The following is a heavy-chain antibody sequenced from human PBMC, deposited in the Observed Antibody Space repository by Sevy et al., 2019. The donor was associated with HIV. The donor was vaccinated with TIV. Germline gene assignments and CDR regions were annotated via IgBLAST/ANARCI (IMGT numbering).Heavy chain of an antibody. V-gene: IGHV1-2*06. CDR2: INPNSGGT. CDR1: GYTFTGYY. J-gene: IGHJ4*02. D-gene: IGHD6-19*01. Sequence: ASGKVSCKASGYTFTGYYMHWVRQAPGQGLEWMGRINPNSGGTNYAQKFQGRVTMNRDTSISTAYMELSRLRSDDTAVYDCASIAVAGYFDYWGQGTLVTVSS. CDR3: ASIAVAGYFDY.